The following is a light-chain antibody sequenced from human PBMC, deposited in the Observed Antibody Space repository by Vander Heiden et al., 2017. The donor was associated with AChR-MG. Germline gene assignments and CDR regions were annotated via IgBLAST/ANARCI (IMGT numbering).Light chain of an antibody. J-gene: IGKJ1*01. Sequence: EIALTQSPGTLSLSPGERATLSCTASQRVSSSYLAWYQQKPGQAPRLLIYGASSRATGIPDRFSGSGSGTDFTLTISRLEPEDFAVYYCQQYGSSPWTFGQGTKVEIK. CDR1: QRVSSSY. V-gene: IGKV3-20*01. CDR3: QQYGSSPWT. CDR2: GAS.